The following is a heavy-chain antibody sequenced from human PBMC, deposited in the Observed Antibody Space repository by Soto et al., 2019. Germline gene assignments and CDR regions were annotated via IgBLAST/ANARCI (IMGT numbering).Heavy chain of an antibody. CDR1: GYTFTSYA. J-gene: IGHJ6*02. CDR3: ARVGRDSYYYYYGMDV. D-gene: IGHD2-15*01. Sequence: ASVKVSCKASGYTFTSYATHWVRQAPGQRLEWMGWINAGNGNTKYSQKFQGRVTITRDTSASTAYMELSSLRSEDTAVYYCARVGRDSYYYYYGMDVWGQGTTVTVSS. V-gene: IGHV1-3*01. CDR2: INAGNGNT.